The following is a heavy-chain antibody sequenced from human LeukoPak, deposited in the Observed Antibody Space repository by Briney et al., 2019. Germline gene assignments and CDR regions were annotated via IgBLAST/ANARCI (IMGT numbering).Heavy chain of an antibody. Sequence: ASVKVSCKASGGTFSSYAIGWVRQAPGQGLEWMGGIIPIFGTANYAQMFQGRVTMTEDTSTDTAYMELSSLRSEDTAVYYCALNMMTSADYFHFMDAWGKGTTVTIS. CDR3: ALNMMTSADYFHFMDA. D-gene: IGHD2/OR15-2a*01. CDR2: IIPIFGTA. J-gene: IGHJ6*03. CDR1: GGTFSSYA. V-gene: IGHV1-69*06.